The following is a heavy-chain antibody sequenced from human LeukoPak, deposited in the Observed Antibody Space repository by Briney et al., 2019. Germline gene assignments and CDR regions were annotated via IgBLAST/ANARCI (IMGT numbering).Heavy chain of an antibody. CDR3: ARDNAYDFWSGYYNNWFDP. J-gene: IGHJ5*02. CDR2: IYYSGST. V-gene: IGHV4-59*01. D-gene: IGHD3-3*01. CDR1: GASISSYY. Sequence: PSETLSLTCTVSGASISSYYWSWIRQPPGKGLEWIGYIYYSGSTNYNPSLKSRVTISVDTSKNQFSLKLSSVTAADTAVYYCARDNAYDFWSGYYNNWFDPWGQGTLVTVSS.